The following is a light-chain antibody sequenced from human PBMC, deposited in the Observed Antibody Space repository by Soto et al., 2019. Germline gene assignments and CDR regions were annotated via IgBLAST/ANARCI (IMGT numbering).Light chain of an antibody. CDR2: EVS. J-gene: IGLJ2*01. V-gene: IGLV2-14*01. CDR1: SSDVGGYKY. Sequence: QSVLTQPASVSGSPGQSITISCTGTSSDVGGYKYVSWYQQHPGKAPKLMIYEVSNWPSGVSNRFSGSKSGNTASLTISGLQAEDEADYYCSSYSSSRDVFFGGGTKLTVL. CDR3: SSYSSSRDVF.